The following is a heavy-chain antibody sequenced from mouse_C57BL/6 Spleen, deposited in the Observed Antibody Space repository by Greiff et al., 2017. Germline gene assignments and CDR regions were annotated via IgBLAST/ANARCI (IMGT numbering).Heavy chain of an antibody. V-gene: IGHV1-82*01. D-gene: IGHD1-1*01. CDR1: GYAFSSSW. Sequence: QVQLQQSGPELVKPGASVKISCKASGYAFSSSWMNWVKQRPGKGLEWLGRIYPGDGDTNYHGKFKGKATLNADKYSSTAYMQRSSLTYEDSAVYVCARETTVALYYFDYWGKGTTLTVSS. CDR3: ARETTVALYYFDY. J-gene: IGHJ2*01. CDR2: IYPGDGDT.